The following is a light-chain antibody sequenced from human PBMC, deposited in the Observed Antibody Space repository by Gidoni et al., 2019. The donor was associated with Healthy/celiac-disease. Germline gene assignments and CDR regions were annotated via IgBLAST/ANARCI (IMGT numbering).Light chain of an antibody. CDR2: GAS. Sequence: EIVMTHSPATLSVSPGERATLSCSASQRVSSNLAWYQQKPGQAPRLLIYGASTRATGIPARCSGSGSGTEFTLTISSLQSEDFAVYYCQQYNNWPPSTFGQGTKLEIK. V-gene: IGKV3-15*01. J-gene: IGKJ2*01. CDR1: QRVSSN. CDR3: QQYNNWPPST.